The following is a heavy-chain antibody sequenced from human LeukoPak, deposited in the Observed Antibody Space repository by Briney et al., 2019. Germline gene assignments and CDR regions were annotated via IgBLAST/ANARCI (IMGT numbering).Heavy chain of an antibody. V-gene: IGHV3-7*01. CDR2: IKQDGSEK. CDR1: GFTFSSYW. Sequence: QTGGSLRLSCAASGFTFSSYWMSWVRRAPGKGLEWVANIKQDGSEKYYVDSVKGRFTISRDNAKNSLYLQMNSLRAEDTAVYYCAREAYCGGDCYTYYFDYWGQGTLVTVSS. D-gene: IGHD2-21*02. CDR3: AREAYCGGDCYTYYFDY. J-gene: IGHJ4*02.